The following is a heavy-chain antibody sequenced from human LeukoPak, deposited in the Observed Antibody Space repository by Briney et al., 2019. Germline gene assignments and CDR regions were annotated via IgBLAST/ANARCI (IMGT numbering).Heavy chain of an antibody. D-gene: IGHD5-12*01. CDR3: ARDRSAYDYDKRWFYYYMDV. CDR1: GYTFSDYY. CDR2: INPKSGGP. J-gene: IGHJ6*03. V-gene: IGHV1-2*02. Sequence: GASVKVSCKASGYTFSDYYIYWVRQAPGQGLEWMGWINPKSGGPHYAQKFQGRVIMTRDTSINTAYMDLSRLRSDDTAVYYCARDRSAYDYDKRWFYYYMDVWGKGTTVTISS.